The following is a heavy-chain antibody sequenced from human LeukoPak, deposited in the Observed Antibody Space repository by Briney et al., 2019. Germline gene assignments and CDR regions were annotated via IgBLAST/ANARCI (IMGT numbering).Heavy chain of an antibody. Sequence: PSETLSLTCTVSGGSISSSSYYWGWIRQPPGKGLEWIGSIYYSGSTYYNPSLKSRVTISVDTSKNQFSLKLSSLTAADTAVYYCARGPGRDAFDIWGQGTMVTVSS. V-gene: IGHV4-39*07. CDR1: GGSISSSSYY. CDR3: ARGPGRDAFDI. CDR2: IYYSGST. J-gene: IGHJ3*02.